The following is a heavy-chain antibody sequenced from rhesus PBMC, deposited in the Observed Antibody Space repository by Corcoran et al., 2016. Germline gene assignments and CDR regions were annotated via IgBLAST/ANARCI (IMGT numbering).Heavy chain of an antibody. CDR2: SSGSGGST. D-gene: IGHD6-25*01. V-gene: IGHV4-173*01. CDR1: VGSISSNY. J-gene: IGHJ4*01. CDR3: AREGRQLVIGIGLPEGFDY. Sequence: QLQLQESGPGLVKPSETLSLTCAVSVGSISSNYWSWIRQPPGKGLDWIGRSSGSGGSTDNNPSLTSRVTLSTETARNRFSLKLSVVTAADTGVYYGAREGRQLVIGIGLPEGFDYWGQGVLVTVSS.